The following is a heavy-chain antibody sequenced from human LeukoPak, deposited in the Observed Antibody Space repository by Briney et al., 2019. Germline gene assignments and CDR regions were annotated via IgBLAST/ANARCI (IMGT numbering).Heavy chain of an antibody. J-gene: IGHJ6*02. Sequence: PGGSLRPSCAASGFTVSSNYMSWVRQPPGKGLEWVSVIYSGGSTYYADSVKGRFTISRDNSKNTLYLQMNSLRAEDTAVYYCARAIGGSSSSWYGYYYYGMDVWGQGTTVTVSS. CDR2: IYSGGST. CDR3: ARAIGGSSSSWYGYYYYGMDV. D-gene: IGHD6-13*01. V-gene: IGHV3-53*01. CDR1: GFTVSSNY.